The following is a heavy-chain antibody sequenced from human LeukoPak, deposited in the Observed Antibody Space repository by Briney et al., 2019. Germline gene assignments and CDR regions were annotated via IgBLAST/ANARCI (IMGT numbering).Heavy chain of an antibody. D-gene: IGHD3-10*01. V-gene: IGHV4-59*01. CDR2: IYYSGST. Sequence: SETLSLTCTVSGGSISSYYWSWIRQPPGKGLERIGYIYYSGSTNYNPSLNSRVTISVDTSKNQFSLKLSSVTAADTAVYYCARGDYYGSGSYPDYWGQGTLVTVSS. CDR3: ARGDYYGSGSYPDY. CDR1: GGSISSYY. J-gene: IGHJ4*02.